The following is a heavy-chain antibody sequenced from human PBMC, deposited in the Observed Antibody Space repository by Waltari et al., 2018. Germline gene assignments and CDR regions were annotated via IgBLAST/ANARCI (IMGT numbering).Heavy chain of an antibody. J-gene: IGHJ4*02. Sequence: QVQLQESGPGLVKPSETLSLTCTVSGGSISSYYWSWIRQPPGKGLEWIGYIYYSGSTNDNPSLKSRVTISVDTSKNQFSLKLSSVTAADTAVYYCAREKGTGILDYWGQGTLVSVSS. CDR1: GGSISSYY. CDR2: IYYSGST. D-gene: IGHD7-27*01. V-gene: IGHV4-59*01. CDR3: AREKGTGILDY.